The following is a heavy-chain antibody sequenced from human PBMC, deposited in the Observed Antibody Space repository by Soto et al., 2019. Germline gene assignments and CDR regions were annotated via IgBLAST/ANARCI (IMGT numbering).Heavy chain of an antibody. CDR1: GFTFSDYY. Sequence: QVQLVESGGGLVKPGGSLRLPCAASGFTFSDYYMSWIRQAPGEVLEGVAYISSNVSTLYYAESVKGRFTISRDKAKNSLYLQMNSLRAEDTAVYYCARDGYSGHLLGRYYYYMDVWGKGTTVTVSS. D-gene: IGHD5-12*01. CDR3: ARDGYSGHLLGRYYYYMDV. CDR2: ISSNVSTL. V-gene: IGHV3-11*01. J-gene: IGHJ6*03.